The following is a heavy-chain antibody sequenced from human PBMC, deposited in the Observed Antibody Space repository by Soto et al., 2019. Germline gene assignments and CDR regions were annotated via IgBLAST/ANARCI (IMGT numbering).Heavy chain of an antibody. D-gene: IGHD6-13*01. V-gene: IGHV4-34*01. CDR2: INHSGST. Sequence: PSETLSLTCAVYGGSSSGYYWSWIRQPPGKGLEWIGEINHSGSTNYNPSLKSRVTISVDTSKNQFSLKLSSVTAADTAVYYCARVGDSSSWASGYYYGMDVWGQGTTVTVSS. CDR3: ARVGDSSSWASGYYYGMDV. CDR1: GGSSSGYY. J-gene: IGHJ6*02.